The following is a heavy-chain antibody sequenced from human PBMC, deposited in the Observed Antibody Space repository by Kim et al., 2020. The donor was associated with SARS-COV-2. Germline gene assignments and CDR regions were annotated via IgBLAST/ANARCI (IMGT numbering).Heavy chain of an antibody. CDR1: GGSISSYY. CDR2: IYYSGST. V-gene: IGHV4-59*01. CDR3: ARGRDGSGSSFGDYFDY. Sequence: SETLSLTCTVSGGSISSYYWSWIRQPPGKGLEWIGYIYYSGSTNYNPSLKSRVTISVDTSKNQFSLKLSSVTAADTAVYYCARGRDGSGSSFGDYFDYWCQGTLVTVSS. J-gene: IGHJ4*02. D-gene: IGHD3-10*01.